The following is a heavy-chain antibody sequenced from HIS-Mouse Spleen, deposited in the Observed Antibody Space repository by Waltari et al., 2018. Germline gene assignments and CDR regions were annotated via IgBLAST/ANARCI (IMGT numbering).Heavy chain of an antibody. J-gene: IGHJ2*01. Sequence: QLQLQESGPGLVKPSETLSLTCTVSGGSISSSSYSWGWIRQPPGKGLAWIGSNYYSGSTYYNPSLKSRVTISVDTSKNQFSLKLSSVTAADTAVYYCAREIPYSSSWYDWYFDLWGRGTLVTVSS. CDR3: AREIPYSSSWYDWYFDL. D-gene: IGHD6-13*01. CDR2: NYYSGST. V-gene: IGHV4-39*07. CDR1: GGSISSSSYS.